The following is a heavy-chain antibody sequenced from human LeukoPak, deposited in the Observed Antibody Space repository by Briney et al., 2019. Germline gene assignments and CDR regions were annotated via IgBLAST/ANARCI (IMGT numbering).Heavy chain of an antibody. D-gene: IGHD3-3*01. CDR2: INHSGST. CDR1: GGSFSGYY. V-gene: IGHV4-34*01. J-gene: IGHJ6*03. Sequence: SQTLSLTCAVDGGSFSGYYWSWIRQPPGEGREWHGEINHSGSTNYIPSLNSRVTISVDTSKNQLSLKLSAVPAADTAVYYCARVLSGYHYYYMDVWGKGTTVTVSS. CDR3: ARVLSGYHYYYMDV.